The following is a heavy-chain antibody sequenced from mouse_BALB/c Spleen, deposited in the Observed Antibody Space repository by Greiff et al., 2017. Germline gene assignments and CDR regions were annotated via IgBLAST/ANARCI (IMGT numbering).Heavy chain of an antibody. CDR3: TRAATDAMDY. Sequence: VQLQQPGAELVKPGASVKLSCKASGYNFTSYYMYWVKQRPGQGLEWIGGINPSNGGTNFNEKFKSKATLTVDKSSSTAYMQLSSLTSEDSAVYYCTRAATDAMDYWGQGTSVTVSS. CDR2: INPSNGGT. CDR1: GYNFTSYY. D-gene: IGHD3-3*01. V-gene: IGHV1S81*02. J-gene: IGHJ4*01.